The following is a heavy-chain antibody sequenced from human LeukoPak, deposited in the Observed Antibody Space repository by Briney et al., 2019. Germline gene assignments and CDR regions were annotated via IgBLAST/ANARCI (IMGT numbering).Heavy chain of an antibody. CDR3: ARDFPIAAAAPTSFDY. J-gene: IGHJ4*02. CDR2: INPSGGST. CDR1: GYTFTSYY. V-gene: IGHV1-46*01. D-gene: IGHD6-13*01. Sequence: GASVKVSRKASGYTFTSYYMHWVRQAPGQGLEWMGIINPSGGSTSYAQKFQGRVTMTRDMSTSTVYMELSSLRSEDTAVYYCARDFPIAAAAPTSFDYWGQGTLVTVSS.